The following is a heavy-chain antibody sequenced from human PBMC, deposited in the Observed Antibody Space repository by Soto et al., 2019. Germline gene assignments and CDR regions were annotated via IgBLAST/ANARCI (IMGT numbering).Heavy chain of an antibody. V-gene: IGHV3-23*01. CDR2: ISGSGGST. J-gene: IGHJ4*02. Sequence: GGSLRLSCAASGFTFSSYAMSWVRQAPGKGLEWVSAISGSGGSTYYADSVKGRFTISRDNSKNTLYLQMNSLRAEDTAVYYCAKDARGGGYDPLDAEYFDYWGQGTLVTVSS. CDR1: GFTFSSYA. D-gene: IGHD5-12*01. CDR3: AKDARGGGYDPLDAEYFDY.